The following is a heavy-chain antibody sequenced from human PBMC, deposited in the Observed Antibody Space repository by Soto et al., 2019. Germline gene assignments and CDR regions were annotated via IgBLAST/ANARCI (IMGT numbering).Heavy chain of an antibody. D-gene: IGHD3-10*01. V-gene: IGHV4-4*02. CDR1: CGSISSDNW. CDR3: ARASASSMLRGVIIN. CDR2: MYHSGNT. Sequence: SETLSLTCAVSCGSISSDNWWSWVRQPPGKGLEWIGEMYHSGNTNYNPSLKSRVTISVDKSKNQFSMKMTSVTAADTALYYCARASASSMLRGVIINWGQGTQVTVSS. J-gene: IGHJ4*02.